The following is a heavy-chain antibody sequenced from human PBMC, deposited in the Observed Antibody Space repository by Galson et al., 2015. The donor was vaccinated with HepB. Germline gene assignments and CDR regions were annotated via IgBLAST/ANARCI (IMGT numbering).Heavy chain of an antibody. D-gene: IGHD2-8*01. V-gene: IGHV4-39*01. CDR3: ASTMVYARYADDYFDY. CDR2: IYYSGST. J-gene: IGHJ4*02. CDR1: GGSISSSSYY. Sequence: SETLSLTCTVSGGSISSSSYYWGWIRQPPGKGLEWIGSIYYSGSTYYNPSLKSRVTISVDTSKNQFSLKLSSVTAADTAVYYCASTMVYARYADDYFDYWGQGTLVTVSS.